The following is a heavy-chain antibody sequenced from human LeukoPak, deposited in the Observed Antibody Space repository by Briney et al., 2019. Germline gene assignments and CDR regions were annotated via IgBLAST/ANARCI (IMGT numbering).Heavy chain of an antibody. D-gene: IGHD3-10*02. CDR3: ARDPDTIFRRSSQRERNSRVITDY. CDR1: GYTFTSYG. V-gene: IGHV1-18*01. J-gene: IGHJ4*02. CDR2: ISAYNGNT. Sequence: ASVKVSCKASGYTFTSYGISWVRQAPGQGLEWMGCISAYNGNTNYAQKLQGRVTMTTDTSTSTAYMELRSLRSDDTAVYYCARDPDTIFRRSSQRERNSRVITDYWGQGTLVTVSS.